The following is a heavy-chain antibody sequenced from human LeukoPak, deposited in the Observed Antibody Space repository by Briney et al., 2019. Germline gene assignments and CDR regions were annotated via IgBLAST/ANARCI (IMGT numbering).Heavy chain of an antibody. CDR1: GDSITSYAW. D-gene: IGHD3-22*01. Sequence: PSGTLSLTCNVSGDSITSYAWWSWVRQPPGKGLEWIGEIHLSEITNYNPSLKSRVTMSIDKSNNQFSLNLSSVTAADTAVYYCARVISSAWRQNDLWGQGTLVTV. V-gene: IGHV4-4*02. J-gene: IGHJ5*02. CDR3: ARVISSAWRQNDL. CDR2: IHLSEIT.